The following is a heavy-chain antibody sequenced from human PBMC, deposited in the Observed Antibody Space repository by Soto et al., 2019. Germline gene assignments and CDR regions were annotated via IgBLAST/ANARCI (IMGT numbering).Heavy chain of an antibody. CDR3: AGSSYTSSWDGYHFDF. CDR1: GFTFSSYS. J-gene: IGHJ4*02. Sequence: GSLRLSCAASGFTFSSYSMNWVRQAPGKGLEWVSSITSSSTYIYYADSVKGRFTISRDNAKNSLYLQMNSLRAEDTAVYYCAGSSYTSSWDGYHFDFWGQGTLVTVSS. CDR2: ITSSSTYI. V-gene: IGHV3-21*01. D-gene: IGHD6-13*01.